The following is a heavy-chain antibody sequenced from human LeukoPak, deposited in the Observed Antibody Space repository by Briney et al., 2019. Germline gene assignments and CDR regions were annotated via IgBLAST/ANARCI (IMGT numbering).Heavy chain of an antibody. J-gene: IGHJ6*02. D-gene: IGHD6-13*01. CDR2: IYYSGST. V-gene: IGHV4-59*11. Sequence: SSETLSLTCTVSGGSISSHYWSWIRQPPGKGLEWIGYIYYSGSTNYNPSLKSRVTISVDTSKNQFSLKLSSVTAADTAVYYCARDAGSSSVWDVWGQGTTVTVSS. CDR1: GGSISSHY. CDR3: ARDAGSSSVWDV.